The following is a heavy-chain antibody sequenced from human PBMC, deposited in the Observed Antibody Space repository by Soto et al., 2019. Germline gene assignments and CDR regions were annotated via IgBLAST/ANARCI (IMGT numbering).Heavy chain of an antibody. D-gene: IGHD3-3*01. CDR3: ASDFLVN. CDR2: IYSGGST. V-gene: IGHV3-53*01. CDR1: GFSVSDNY. Sequence: PGGSLRLSCAASGFSVSDNYINWVRQAPGKGLEWVSVIYSGGSTYYADSVKGRFTISRDISRNTVYLQMNSLRVEDMAVYYCASDFLVNWGQGTLVTVSS. J-gene: IGHJ4*02.